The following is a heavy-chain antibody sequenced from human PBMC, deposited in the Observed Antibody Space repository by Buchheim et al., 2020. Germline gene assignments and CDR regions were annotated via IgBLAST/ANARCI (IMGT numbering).Heavy chain of an antibody. D-gene: IGHD2/OR15-2a*01. CDR2: INSDGSST. CDR1: GFTFSSYW. Sequence: EVQLVESGGGLVQPGGPLRLSCAASGFTFSSYWMHWVRQAPGKGLVWISRINSDGSSTSYADSVKGRFTISRDNAKNTLYLQMNSLRAEDTAVYYCARDFSRGWDYLGGPFDYWGQGTL. CDR3: ARDFSRGWDYLGGPFDY. V-gene: IGHV3-74*01. J-gene: IGHJ4*02.